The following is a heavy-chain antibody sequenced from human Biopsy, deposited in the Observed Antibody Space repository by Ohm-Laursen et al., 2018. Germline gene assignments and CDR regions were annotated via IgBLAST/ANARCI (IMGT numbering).Heavy chain of an antibody. V-gene: IGHV3-23*01. CDR3: RAVAGEAFDL. Sequence: SLRLSCTASGFNVNNKFMSWVRQPPGKGLEWVSAISGSAASTYYSDSVKGRFTISRDNSKNMMYLQMNSLRADDTALYYCRAVAGEAFDLWGQGTMVTVSS. CDR1: GFNVNNKF. D-gene: IGHD6-19*01. CDR2: ISGSAAST. J-gene: IGHJ3*01.